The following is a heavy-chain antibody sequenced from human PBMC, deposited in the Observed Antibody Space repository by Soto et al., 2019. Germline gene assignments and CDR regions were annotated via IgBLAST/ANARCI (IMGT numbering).Heavy chain of an antibody. CDR1: GFTFRSYG. J-gene: IGHJ6*02. CDR3: ARDRGGMDV. V-gene: IGHV3-33*01. CDR2: IWYDGSNK. Sequence: QVQLVESGGGVVQPGRSLRLSCAASGFTFRSYGMHWVRQAPGKGLEWVAVIWYDGSNKYYADSVKGRFTISRDNSKNTLDLQMNSRRAEDTAVYYCARDRGGMDVWGQGPTVTVSS.